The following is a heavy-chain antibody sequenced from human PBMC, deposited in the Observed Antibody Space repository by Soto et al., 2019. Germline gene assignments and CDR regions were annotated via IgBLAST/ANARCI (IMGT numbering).Heavy chain of an antibody. CDR3: ASFSLAAAGLDY. V-gene: IGHV4-61*01. Sequence: SETLSLTCTVSGGSVSSGSYYWSWIRQPPGKGLEWIGYIYYSGSTNYNPSLKSRVTISVDTSKNQFSLKLSSVTAADTAVYYCASFSLAAAGLDYWGQGTLVTVPS. CDR1: GGSVSSGSYY. D-gene: IGHD6-13*01. CDR2: IYYSGST. J-gene: IGHJ4*02.